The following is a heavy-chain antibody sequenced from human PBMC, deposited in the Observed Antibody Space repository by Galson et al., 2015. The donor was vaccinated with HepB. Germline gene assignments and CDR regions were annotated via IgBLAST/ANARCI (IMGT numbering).Heavy chain of an antibody. D-gene: IGHD2-21*01. CDR3: AKERDHHIVVVIAIFYN. CDR2: ISGSGGST. J-gene: IGHJ4*02. Sequence: SLRLSCAASGFTFSSYAMSWVRQAPGKGLEWVSAISGSGGSTYYADSVKGRFTISRDNSKNTLYLQMNSLRAEDTAVYYCAKERDHHIVVVIAIFYNWGQGTLVTVSS. CDR1: GFTFSSYA. V-gene: IGHV3-23*01.